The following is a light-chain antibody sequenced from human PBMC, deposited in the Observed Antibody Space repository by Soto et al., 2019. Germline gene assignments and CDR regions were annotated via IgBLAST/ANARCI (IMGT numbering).Light chain of an antibody. Sequence: QSALTQPASVSGSPGQSITISCTGTSSDVGGYNFVSWYQQHPGRAPKPMIYEVSRRPSGVSNRFSGSKSGNTASLTISGLQAEDEADYYCTSYTTSNTLVVFGGGTKLTVL. CDR3: TSYTTSNTLVV. CDR2: EVS. CDR1: SSDVGGYNF. J-gene: IGLJ3*02. V-gene: IGLV2-14*01.